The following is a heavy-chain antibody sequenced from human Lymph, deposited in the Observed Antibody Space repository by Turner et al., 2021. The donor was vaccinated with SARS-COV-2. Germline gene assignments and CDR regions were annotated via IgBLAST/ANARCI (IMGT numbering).Heavy chain of an antibody. CDR1: GYSFTTYW. V-gene: IGHV5-51*01. J-gene: IGHJ4*02. CDR3: ARREWGGSLGHIDY. D-gene: IGHD3-3*01. Sequence: EVQLVQSGAEVKKPGESLKISCKGSGYSFTTYWIGWVRQLPGKVLEWIVIIYPGASDTRYSPSFQGQVTISADKSISTAYLQWSSLKASDTAMYYCARREWGGSLGHIDYWGQGTLVTVSS. CDR2: IYPGASDT.